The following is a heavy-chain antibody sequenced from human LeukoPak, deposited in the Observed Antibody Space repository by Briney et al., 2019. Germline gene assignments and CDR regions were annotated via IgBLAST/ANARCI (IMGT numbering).Heavy chain of an antibody. CDR3: AKKGLVGTTDLRAFDY. D-gene: IGHD1-26*01. Sequence: GGSLRLSCAASGFTVSTNYMSWFRQAPGKGLEWVSVVYSDGRSYYADSVKGRFTISRDNSKDTLYLQMNSLRAEDTAVYYCAKKGLVGTTDLRAFDYWGQGTLVTVSS. V-gene: IGHV3-53*01. J-gene: IGHJ4*02. CDR2: VYSDGRS. CDR1: GFTVSTNY.